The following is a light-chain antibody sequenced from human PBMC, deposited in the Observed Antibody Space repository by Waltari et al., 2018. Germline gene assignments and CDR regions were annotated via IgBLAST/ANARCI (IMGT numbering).Light chain of an antibody. CDR1: SSNIGSNY. Sequence: QSVLTQPPSASGTPGQRVTISCSGSSSNIGSNYVYWYQQLPGTAPKLIIYTNNQRPSGVPDRFSDSKSGTSASLVISGLRSEDEADDYCAAWDDSLSAMVFGGGTKLTVL. J-gene: IGLJ2*01. V-gene: IGLV1-47*02. CDR3: AAWDDSLSAMV. CDR2: TNN.